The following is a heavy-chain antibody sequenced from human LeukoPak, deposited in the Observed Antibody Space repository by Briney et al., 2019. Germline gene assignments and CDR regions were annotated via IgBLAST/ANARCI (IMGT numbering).Heavy chain of an antibody. Sequence: GGSLRLSCAASGFTFSSYDMSWVRQAPGKGLVWVSRVNSDGSTTNYADSVKGRFTISRDNAENTLYMRMNSLRPEDTAVYYCARGYYSSSRFDSWGQGTLVTVSS. CDR2: VNSDGSTT. V-gene: IGHV3-74*01. J-gene: IGHJ4*02. CDR3: ARGYYSSSRFDS. D-gene: IGHD6-13*01. CDR1: GFTFSSYD.